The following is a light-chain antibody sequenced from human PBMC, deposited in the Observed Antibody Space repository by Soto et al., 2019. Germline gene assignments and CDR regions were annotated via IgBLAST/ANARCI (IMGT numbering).Light chain of an antibody. CDR2: EVS. V-gene: IGKV2D-29*02. CDR1: GVLLHITGETF. J-gene: IGKJ5*01. CDR3: LQSTQLPPT. Sequence: FVMTQPPLSLSVAPVQPSSISCNSSGVLLHITGETFLFWYLQKPGQSPQLLIYEVSTRVSGVPDRFSGSGSGTDFTLEISRVETDDVGIYYCLQSTQLPPTFGQGTRLEIK.